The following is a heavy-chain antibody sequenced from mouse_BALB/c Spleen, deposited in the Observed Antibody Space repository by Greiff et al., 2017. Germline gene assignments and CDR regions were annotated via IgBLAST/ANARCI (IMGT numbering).Heavy chain of an antibody. Sequence: ELQLKESGPELVKPGASVKMSCKASGYTFTSYVMHWVKQKPGQGLEWIGYINPYNDGTKYNEKFKGKATLTSDKSSSTAYMELSSLTSEDSAVYYCARGARSSPYYFDYWGQGTTLTVSS. D-gene: IGHD1-1*01. CDR3: ARGARSSPYYFDY. V-gene: IGHV1-14*01. J-gene: IGHJ2*01. CDR2: INPYNDGT. CDR1: GYTFTSYV.